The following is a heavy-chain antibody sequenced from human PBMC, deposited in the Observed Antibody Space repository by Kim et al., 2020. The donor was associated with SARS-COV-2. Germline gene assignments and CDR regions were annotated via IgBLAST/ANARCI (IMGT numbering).Heavy chain of an antibody. J-gene: IGHJ6*02. D-gene: IGHD3-10*02. Sequence: RYYGVSGKARFTNSRDTAKNALYLQMNSLRAEDTAVYYCARVAGSMFRHVWGQGTTVTVSS. V-gene: IGHV3-11*04. CDR2: R. CDR3: ARVAGSMFRHV.